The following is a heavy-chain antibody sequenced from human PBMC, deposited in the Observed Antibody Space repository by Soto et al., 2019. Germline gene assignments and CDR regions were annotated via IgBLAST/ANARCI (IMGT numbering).Heavy chain of an antibody. Sequence: PSETLSLTCTVSGGSSSSSSYYWGWIRQPPGKGLEWIGSIYYSGSTYYNPSLKSRVTISVDTSKNQFSLKLSSVTAADTAVYLCAGQGNTVRCYDAYEIWGRGTMDT. J-gene: IGHJ3*02. CDR3: AGQGNTVRCYDAYEI. V-gene: IGHV4-39*01. CDR2: IYYSGST. CDR1: GGSSSSSSYY. D-gene: IGHD5-12*01.